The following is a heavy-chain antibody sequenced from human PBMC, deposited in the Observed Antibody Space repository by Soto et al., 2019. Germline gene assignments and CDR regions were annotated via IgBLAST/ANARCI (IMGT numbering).Heavy chain of an antibody. V-gene: IGHV4-61*01. CDR2: VHSSGIT. CDR3: ARGLTMGQLSSHFDH. J-gene: IGHJ5*02. D-gene: IGHD3-16*02. CDR1: GGSVSNDNFY. Sequence: SETLSLTCTVSGGSVSNDNFYWSWIRQPPGKGLEWIGYVHSSGITNYNPSLKRRVTISVDTSRNQFSLRLSSVTAADTAVYYCARGLTMGQLSSHFDHWGQGTLVTVSS.